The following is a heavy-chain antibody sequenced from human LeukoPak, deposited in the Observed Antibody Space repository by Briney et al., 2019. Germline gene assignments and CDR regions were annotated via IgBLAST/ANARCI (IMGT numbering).Heavy chain of an antibody. V-gene: IGHV5-51*01. CDR2: IYPGDSDT. CDR1: GYSFTSHW. Sequence: GESLKISCKGSGYSFTSHWIGWVRQMPGKGLEWMGIIYPGDSDTRYSPSFQGQVTISADKSIGTAYLQWSSLKASDTAMYYCARHIVTPANPAFDIWGQGTMVTVSS. D-gene: IGHD3-16*02. J-gene: IGHJ3*02. CDR3: ARHIVTPANPAFDI.